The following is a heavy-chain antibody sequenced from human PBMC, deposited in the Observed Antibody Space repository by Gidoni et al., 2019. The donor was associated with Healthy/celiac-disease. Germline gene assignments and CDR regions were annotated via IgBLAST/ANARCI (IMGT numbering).Heavy chain of an antibody. CDR2: IYHSGST. V-gene: IGHV4-30-2*01. J-gene: IGHJ5*02. Sequence: QLQLQESGSGLVKPSQPLSLTCAVSGGSISSGGYSWSWIRQPPGKGLEWIGYIYHSGSTYYNPSLKSRVTISVDRSKNQFSLKLSSVTAADTAVYYCARVGDYYGSGSYYNTNWFDPWGQGTLVTVSS. CDR1: GGSISSGGYS. D-gene: IGHD3-10*01. CDR3: ARVGDYYGSGSYYNTNWFDP.